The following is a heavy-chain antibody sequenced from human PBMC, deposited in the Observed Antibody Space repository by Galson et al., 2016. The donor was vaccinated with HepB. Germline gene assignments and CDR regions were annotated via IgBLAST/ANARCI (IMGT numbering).Heavy chain of an antibody. J-gene: IGHJ4*02. V-gene: IGHV4-39*01. CDR1: GRSVSSGTYF. D-gene: IGHD1-26*01. CDR2: IYYAGVT. Sequence: SETLSLTCTVSGRSVSSGTYFWGWIRQPPGKGLGWIGMIYYAGVTHYNPSLESRVTISVDTSKNQFSLRLSSLTAADTSVYYCARSSGSRNGYFDYWGQGALVTVSS. CDR3: ARSSGSRNGYFDY.